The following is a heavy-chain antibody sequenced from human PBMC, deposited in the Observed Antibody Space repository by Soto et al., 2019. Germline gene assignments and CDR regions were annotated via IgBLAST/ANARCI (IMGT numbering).Heavy chain of an antibody. CDR3: ARDGIAVAGTPASAAHAI. CDR2: INHSGST. D-gene: IGHD6-19*01. Sequence: SETLSLTCAVYGGSFSGYYWSWIRQPPGKGLEWIGEINHSGSTNYNPSLKSRVTISVDKSKNQFSLKLSSVTAADTAVYYCARDGIAVAGTPASAAHAIWAQGTIDTGSS. V-gene: IGHV4-34*01. J-gene: IGHJ3*02. CDR1: GGSFSGYY.